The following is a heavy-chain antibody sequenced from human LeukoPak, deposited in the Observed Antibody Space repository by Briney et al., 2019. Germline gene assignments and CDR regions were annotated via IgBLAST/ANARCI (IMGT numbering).Heavy chain of an antibody. J-gene: IGHJ4*02. D-gene: IGHD4-11*01. Sequence: PGGSLRLSCAASGFTFSNYGMSWVRQTPGKGLEWLSYISSSGGTICYADSVKGRFTISRDNAKSSLYLQMNGLRAEDTAVYYCARDSRQQLFDYWGQGTLVTVSS. CDR1: GFTFSNYG. CDR3: ARDSRQQLFDY. CDR2: ISSSGGTI. V-gene: IGHV3-48*04.